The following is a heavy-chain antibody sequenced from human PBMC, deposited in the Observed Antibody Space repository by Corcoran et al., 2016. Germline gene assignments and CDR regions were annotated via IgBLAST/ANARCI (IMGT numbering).Heavy chain of an antibody. Sequence: QVQLVQSGSEVKKPGSSVKVSCKASGGTFSSYAINWVRQAPGQGLEWMGGIIPIFGTANYAQKFQGRVTITADESTRTAYMELRSLRFEDTAVFYCASSPNLGGMDVWGPGTTVTVSS. CDR2: IIPIFGTA. V-gene: IGHV1-69*01. CDR3: ASSPNLGGMDV. CDR1: GGTFSSYA. J-gene: IGHJ6*02. D-gene: IGHD7-27*01.